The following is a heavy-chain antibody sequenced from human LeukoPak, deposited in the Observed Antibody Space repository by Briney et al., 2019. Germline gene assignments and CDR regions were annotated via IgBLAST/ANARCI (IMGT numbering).Heavy chain of an antibody. CDR1: GFTFSNAW. J-gene: IGHJ4*02. V-gene: IGHV3-15*01. Sequence: GGSLRLSCAASGFTFSNAWMSWVRQAPGKGLECVGRIKSKTDEGTTDYAAPVKGRFTISRDDSKNTLYLQLNSLKTDDTAVYYCTTDPEYGDCEGYYFDYWGQGTLVTVSS. CDR2: IKSKTDEGTT. CDR3: TTDPEYGDCEGYYFDY. D-gene: IGHD4-17*01.